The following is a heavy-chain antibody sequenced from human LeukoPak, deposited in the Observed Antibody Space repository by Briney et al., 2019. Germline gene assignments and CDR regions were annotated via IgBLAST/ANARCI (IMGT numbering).Heavy chain of an antibody. CDR2: ISSGSTYI. V-gene: IGHV3-21*01. D-gene: IGHD4-23*01. J-gene: IGHJ3*02. Sequence: GGSLRLSYAASGFTFSSYAMSWVRQAPGKGLEWVSAISSGSTYIYYAESVKGRFTISRDNAKNSLFLQMNSLRAEDTAVYYCARDLKGPVNDVFDMWGQGTMVTVSS. CDR1: GFTFSSYA. CDR3: ARDLKGPVNDVFDM.